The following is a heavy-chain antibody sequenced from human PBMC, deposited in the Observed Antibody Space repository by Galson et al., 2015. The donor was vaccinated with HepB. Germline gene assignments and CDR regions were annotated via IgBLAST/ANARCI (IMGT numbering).Heavy chain of an antibody. D-gene: IGHD3-22*01. V-gene: IGHV1-69*13. CDR3: ARDIPAGYDSSGYLDY. CDR2: IIPIFGTA. CDR1: GGTFSSYA. J-gene: IGHJ4*02. Sequence: SVKVSCKASGGTFSSYAISWVRQAPGQGLEWMGGIIPIFGTANYAQKFQGRVTITADESTSTAYMELSSLRSEDTAVYYCARDIPAGYDSSGYLDYWGQGTLVTVSS.